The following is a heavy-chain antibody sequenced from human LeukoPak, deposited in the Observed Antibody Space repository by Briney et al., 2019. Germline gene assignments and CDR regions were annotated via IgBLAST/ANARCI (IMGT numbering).Heavy chain of an antibody. J-gene: IGHJ3*02. CDR1: EFTFSSYG. D-gene: IGHD3-22*01. Sequence: GGSLRLSCAASEFTFSSYGMHWVRQAPGKGLEWVALIWYDGSNKYYADSVKGRFTISRDNSKNTLYLQMNSLRAEDTAVYYCAKPYYYEKDAFDIWGQGTMVTVSS. CDR2: IWYDGSNK. V-gene: IGHV3-33*06. CDR3: AKPYYYEKDAFDI.